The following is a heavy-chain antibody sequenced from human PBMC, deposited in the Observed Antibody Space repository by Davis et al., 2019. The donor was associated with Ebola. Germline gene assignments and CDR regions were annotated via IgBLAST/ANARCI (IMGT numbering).Heavy chain of an antibody. CDR1: GFTFSSYG. CDR2: ISYDGSNK. J-gene: IGHJ4*02. D-gene: IGHD3-22*01. V-gene: IGHV3-30*18. Sequence: GGSLRLSCAASGFTFSSYGMHWVRQAPGKGLEWVAVISYDGSNKYYADSVKGRFTISRDNSNNTLYLQMNSLRAEDTAVYYCAKVGDFYYHSSGYYYDWGQGTLVTVSS. CDR3: AKVGDFYYHSSGYYYD.